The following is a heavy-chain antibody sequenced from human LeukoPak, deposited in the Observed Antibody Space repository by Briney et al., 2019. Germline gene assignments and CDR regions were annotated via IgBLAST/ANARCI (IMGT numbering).Heavy chain of an antibody. Sequence: GSSVKVSCKASGGTFSTYAIIWVRQAPGQGLEWMGGIIPIFGSANYAQKFQGRVTITTDESTSTAHMELSSLRSEDTAVYYCARVFRRWFDSWGQGTLVTVSS. V-gene: IGHV1-69*05. D-gene: IGHD1-14*01. CDR3: ARVFRRWFDS. J-gene: IGHJ5*01. CDR2: IIPIFGSA. CDR1: GGTFSTYA.